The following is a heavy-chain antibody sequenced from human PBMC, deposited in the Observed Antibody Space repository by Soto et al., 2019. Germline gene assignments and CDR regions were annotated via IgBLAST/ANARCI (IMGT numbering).Heavy chain of an antibody. CDR3: ARSLGAAAGTINSTYLDY. J-gene: IGHJ4*02. CDR2: INPNSGGT. D-gene: IGHD6-13*01. CDR1: GYTFTGYY. V-gene: IGHV1-2*04. Sequence: ASVKLSCKASGYTFTGYYMRWVRQSPGQGLEWMGWINPNSGGTNYAQKFQGWVTMTRDTSISTAYMELSRLRSDDTAVYYCARSLGAAAGTINSTYLDYRGKQFLVTV.